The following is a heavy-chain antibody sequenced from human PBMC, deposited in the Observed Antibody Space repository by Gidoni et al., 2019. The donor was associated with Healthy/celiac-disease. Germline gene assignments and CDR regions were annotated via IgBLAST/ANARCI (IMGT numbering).Heavy chain of an antibody. D-gene: IGHD3-3*01. CDR3: ARDSGTIFGAGAYFDY. V-gene: IGHV1-2*02. J-gene: IGHJ4*02. CDR1: GYTFTGYY. Sequence: QVQLVQSGAEVKKPGASVKVSCKASGYTFTGYYMHWVRQAPGQGLEWMGWINPNSGGTNYAQKFQGRVTMTRDTSISTAYMELSRLRSDDTAVYYCARDSGTIFGAGAYFDYWGQGTLVTVSS. CDR2: INPNSGGT.